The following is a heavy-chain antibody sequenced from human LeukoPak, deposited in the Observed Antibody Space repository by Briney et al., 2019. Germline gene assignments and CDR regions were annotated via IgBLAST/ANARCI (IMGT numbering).Heavy chain of an antibody. V-gene: IGHV4-39*07. CDR2: IYYSGST. CDR3: ARGVTMRGRLRFDP. J-gene: IGHJ5*02. CDR1: GGSISSSSYY. Sequence: PSETLSLTCTVSGGSISSSSYYWGWIRQPPGKGLEWIGSIYYSGSTYYNPSLKSRATISVDTSKNQFSLKLSSVTAADTAVYFCARGVTMRGRLRFDPWGQGTLVTVSS. D-gene: IGHD3-22*01.